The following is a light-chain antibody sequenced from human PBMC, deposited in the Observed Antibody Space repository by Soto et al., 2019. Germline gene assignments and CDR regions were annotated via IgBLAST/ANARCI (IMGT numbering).Light chain of an antibody. V-gene: IGKV1-27*01. CDR1: QGISNY. CDR3: QKYNSVPLQ. J-gene: IGKJ5*01. CDR2: GAS. Sequence: DIPMTQSPSSLSASVGDRVTITCRASQGISNYLAWYQQTPGKVPKLLIYGASTLHSGVPSRFSGSGSGTDFTLTISSLQPEDVATYYCQKYNSVPLQFGQGTRLEIE.